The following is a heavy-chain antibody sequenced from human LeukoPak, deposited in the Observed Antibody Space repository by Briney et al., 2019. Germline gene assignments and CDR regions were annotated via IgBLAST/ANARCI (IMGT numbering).Heavy chain of an antibody. CDR1: GFTFGDYA. CDR2: IRSKAYGGTT. D-gene: IGHD1-26*01. Sequence: PGGSLRLSCTASGFTFGDYAMSWFRQAPGKGLEWVGFIRSKAYGGTTEYAASVKGRFTISRDDSKSIAYLQMNSLKTEDTAVYYCTRAHFEWELLGFDYWGQGTLVTVSS. CDR3: TRAHFEWELLGFDY. J-gene: IGHJ4*02. V-gene: IGHV3-49*03.